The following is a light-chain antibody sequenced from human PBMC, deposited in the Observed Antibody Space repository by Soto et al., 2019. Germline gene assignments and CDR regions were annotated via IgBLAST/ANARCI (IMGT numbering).Light chain of an antibody. Sequence: DVVMTQSPLSLPVNLGEPAAISCRSTQSLVHSDGDTYLSWFHQRPGQSPRRLLFRVSKRDFGVPPRFIGSGSGSDFTLEITSVEAEDVGVYYCMQGTRWPPYTFGQGTRLEIK. V-gene: IGKV2-30*02. CDR1: QSLVHSDGDTY. J-gene: IGKJ2*01. CDR2: RVS. CDR3: MQGTRWPPYT.